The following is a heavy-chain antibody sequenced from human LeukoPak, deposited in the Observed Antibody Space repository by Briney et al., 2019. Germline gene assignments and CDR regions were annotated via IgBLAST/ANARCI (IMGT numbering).Heavy chain of an antibody. CDR1: GFTFSSYW. CDR2: IKQDGSEK. CDR3: ARPAYGSGSYYLYYFDY. Sequence: GGSLRLSCAASGFTFSSYWVSWVRQAPGKGLEWVANIKQDGSEKYYVDSVKGRFTISRDNAKNSLYLQMNSLRAEDTAVYYCARPAYGSGSYYLYYFDYWGQGTLVTVSS. J-gene: IGHJ4*02. V-gene: IGHV3-7*03. D-gene: IGHD3-10*01.